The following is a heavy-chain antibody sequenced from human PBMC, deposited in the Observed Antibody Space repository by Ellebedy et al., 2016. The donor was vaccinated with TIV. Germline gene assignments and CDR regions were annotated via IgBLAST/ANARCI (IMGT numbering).Heavy chain of an antibody. CDR3: TTGGSGYYSLSRF. CDR2: IKSKTDGGTT. J-gene: IGHJ4*02. V-gene: IGHV3-15*01. D-gene: IGHD3-22*01. CDR1: GFTFSNAW. Sequence: PGGSLRLSCAASGFTFSNAWMSWVRQAPGKGLEWVGRIKSKTDGGTTDYAAPVKGRFTVSRDDSKNTLYLQMNRLKADDTAVFFCTTGGSGYYSLSRFWGQGTLVTVSS.